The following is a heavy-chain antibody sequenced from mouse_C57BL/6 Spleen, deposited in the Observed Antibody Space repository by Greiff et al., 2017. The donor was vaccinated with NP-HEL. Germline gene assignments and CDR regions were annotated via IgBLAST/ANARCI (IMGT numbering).Heavy chain of an antibody. Sequence: VQLQQSGAELAKPGASVKLSCKASGYTFTSYWMHWVKQRPGQGLEWIGYINPSSGYTKYNQKFKDKATLTADKSSSTGYMQLSSLTYEDSAVSYCATTVVLYAMDYWGQGTSVTVSS. V-gene: IGHV1-7*01. CDR1: GYTFTSYW. CDR3: ATTVVLYAMDY. J-gene: IGHJ4*01. CDR2: INPSSGYT. D-gene: IGHD1-1*01.